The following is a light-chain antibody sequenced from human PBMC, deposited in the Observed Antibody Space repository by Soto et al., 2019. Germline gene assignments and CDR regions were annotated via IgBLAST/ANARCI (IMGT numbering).Light chain of an antibody. J-gene: IGLJ3*02. Sequence: QPVLTQPPSVPGAPGQRVTISCTGYNSNIGAGYDVHWYQQLPGTAPKLLIYGNSNRPSGVPDRFSASKSGTSASLAITGLQAEDEADYYCQSYDSSLSGWVFGGGTKLTVL. V-gene: IGLV1-40*01. CDR2: GNS. CDR1: NSNIGAGYD. CDR3: QSYDSSLSGWV.